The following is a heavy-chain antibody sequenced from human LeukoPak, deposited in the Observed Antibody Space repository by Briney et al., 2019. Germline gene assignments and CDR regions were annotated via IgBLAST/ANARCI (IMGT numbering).Heavy chain of an antibody. Sequence: QAGGSLRLSCEASGLTFTNYWMTWVRQAPGGGPGWVANIRQDGSETNYVGSVRGRFTIARDNTKNSLYLQMTSMRGEDTAVYYCASRAGKPGNKPWCFDYWGQGALVTVSS. J-gene: IGHJ4*02. D-gene: IGHD1-1*01. CDR3: ASRAGKPGNKPWCFDY. CDR1: GLTFTNYW. V-gene: IGHV3-7*01. CDR2: IRQDGSET.